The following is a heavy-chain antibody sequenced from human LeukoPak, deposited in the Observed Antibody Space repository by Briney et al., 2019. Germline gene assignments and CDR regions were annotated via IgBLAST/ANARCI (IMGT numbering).Heavy chain of an antibody. CDR3: ARGRAPEN. CDR2: INHSGST. J-gene: IGHJ4*02. Sequence: SETLSLTCAVYSESFSTYYWNWIRQPPGKGLEWIGEINHSGSTTYNPSLKSRVTISADMSKNQFSLKLSSVTAADTATYYCARGRAPENWGQGTLVTVSS. CDR1: SESFSTYY. V-gene: IGHV4-34*01.